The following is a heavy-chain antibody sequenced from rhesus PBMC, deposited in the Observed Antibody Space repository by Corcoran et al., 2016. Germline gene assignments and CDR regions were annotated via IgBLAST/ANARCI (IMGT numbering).Heavy chain of an antibody. Sequence: QVQLQESGPGLVKPSETLSLTCAVSGGSMSSKYWSWIRPPPGKGMEWIGRIYGSSVTTSYNPALTRRVTISTDTSKNQVSLKLSSVTAADTAVYFCARLPPYNTGRRILDYWGQGVLVTVSS. D-gene: IGHD3-3*01. CDR3: ARLPPYNTGRRILDY. CDR2: IYGSSVTT. V-gene: IGHV4-147*01. CDR1: GGSMSSKY. J-gene: IGHJ4*01.